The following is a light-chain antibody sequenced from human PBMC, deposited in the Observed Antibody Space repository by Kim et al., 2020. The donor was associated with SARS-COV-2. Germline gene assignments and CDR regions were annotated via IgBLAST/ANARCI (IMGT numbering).Light chain of an antibody. CDR1: SSDVGTYNY. Sequence: QSITISCTGTSSDVGTYNYVSWYQLHPGKAPKLLIYDVNERPSGVSNRFSGSKSGNTASLTISGLQAEDEADYYCSSYATSRSYVFGTGTKVTVL. CDR2: DVN. CDR3: SSYATSRSYV. V-gene: IGLV2-14*03. J-gene: IGLJ1*01.